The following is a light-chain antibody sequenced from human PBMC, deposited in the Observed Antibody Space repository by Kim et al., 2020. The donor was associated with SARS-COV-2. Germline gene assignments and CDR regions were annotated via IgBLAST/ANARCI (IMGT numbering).Light chain of an antibody. CDR3: AAWDDNIFYV. Sequence: ELTQPPSASGPPGQRVTISCSGSSSNIGSNSVSWYQQLPGTAPKLLIYSNDQRPSGVPDRFSGSTSGTSASPAISGLQAEDKSDYYCAAWDDNIFYVF. V-gene: IGLV1-44*01. CDR1: SSNIGSNS. CDR2: SND. J-gene: IGLJ1*01.